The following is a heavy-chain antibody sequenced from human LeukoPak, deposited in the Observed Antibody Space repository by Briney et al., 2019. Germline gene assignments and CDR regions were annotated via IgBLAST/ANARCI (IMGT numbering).Heavy chain of an antibody. Sequence: GGSLRFSCAASRFTFSNYWMNWVRQAPGKGLEGVSYISSSGSTIYYADSVKGRFTISRDNAKNSLYLQMNSPRAEDTAVYYCAELGVTMIGGVWGKGTTVTISS. CDR2: ISSSGSTI. CDR1: RFTFSNYW. D-gene: IGHD3-10*02. J-gene: IGHJ6*04. CDR3: AELGVTMIGGV. V-gene: IGHV3-48*04.